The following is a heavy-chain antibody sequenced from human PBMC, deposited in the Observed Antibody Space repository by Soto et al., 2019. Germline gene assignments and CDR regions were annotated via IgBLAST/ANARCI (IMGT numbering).Heavy chain of an antibody. J-gene: IGHJ4*02. D-gene: IGHD1-1*01. CDR3: ARDTTPSF. CDR1: GASISSYY. Sequence: SETLSLTCTVSGASISSYYWSWIRQPPGKGLEWIGYVYYSGSTNYNPSLKSRVTISVDTSKNQFSLKLSSVTAADTAMYYCARDTTPSFWGQGTLVTVS. CDR2: VYYSGST. V-gene: IGHV4-59*01.